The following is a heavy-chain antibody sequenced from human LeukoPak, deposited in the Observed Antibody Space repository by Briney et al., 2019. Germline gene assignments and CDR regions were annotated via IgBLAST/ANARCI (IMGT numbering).Heavy chain of an antibody. CDR2: ISSSSSYI. CDR3: ARGKYGDQYYFDY. Sequence: GGSLRLSCAASGFTFSSYSMNWVRQAPGKGLEWVSSISSSSSYIYYADSVKGRFTISRDNAKNSLYLQMNSLRAEDTAVYYCARGKYGDQYYFDYWGQGTLVTVSS. J-gene: IGHJ4*02. D-gene: IGHD4-17*01. CDR1: GFTFSSYS. V-gene: IGHV3-21*01.